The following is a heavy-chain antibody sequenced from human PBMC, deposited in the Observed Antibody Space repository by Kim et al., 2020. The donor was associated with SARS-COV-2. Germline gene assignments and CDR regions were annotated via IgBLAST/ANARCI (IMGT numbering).Heavy chain of an antibody. V-gene: IGHV4-34*01. D-gene: IGHD3-10*01. CDR1: GGSFSGYY. Sequence: SETLSLTCAVYGGSFSGYYWSWIRQPPGKGLEWIGEINHSGRTNYNPSLKSRVTISVDTSKNQFSLKLTSVTAADAALYFCARRLVNTSGWGSHYCDLWGQGILVTVSS. CDR2: INHSGRT. J-gene: IGHJ1*01. CDR3: ARRLVNTSGWGSHYCDL.